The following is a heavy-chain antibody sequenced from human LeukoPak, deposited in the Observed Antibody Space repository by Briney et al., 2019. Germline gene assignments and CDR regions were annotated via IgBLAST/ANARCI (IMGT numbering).Heavy chain of an antibody. Sequence: TSETLSLTCTVSGGSISSYYWSWIRQPPGKGLEWIGYVYYSGSTNYNPSLKSRVTISVDTSKNQFSLKLSSVTAADTAVYYCVRHDYYYYYGMDVWGQGTTVTVSS. CDR3: VRHDYYYYYGMDV. CDR1: GGSISSYY. V-gene: IGHV4-59*08. CDR2: VYYSGST. J-gene: IGHJ6*02.